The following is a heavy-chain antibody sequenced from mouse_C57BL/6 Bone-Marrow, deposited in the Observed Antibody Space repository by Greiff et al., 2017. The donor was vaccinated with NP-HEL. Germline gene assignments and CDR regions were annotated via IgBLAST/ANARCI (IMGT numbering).Heavy chain of an antibody. J-gene: IGHJ4*01. V-gene: IGHV2-2*01. CDR1: GFSLTSYG. CDR2: IWSGGST. Sequence: VQLQQSGPGLVQPSQSLSITCTVSGFSLTSYGVHWVRQSPGKGLEWLGVIWSGGSTDYNAAFIHRLSISKDNSKSQVFFIMNSLQADDTAIYYCARNEGSIYYYGSSYVENAMDYWGQGTSVTVSS. CDR3: ARNEGSIYYYGSSYVENAMDY. D-gene: IGHD1-1*01.